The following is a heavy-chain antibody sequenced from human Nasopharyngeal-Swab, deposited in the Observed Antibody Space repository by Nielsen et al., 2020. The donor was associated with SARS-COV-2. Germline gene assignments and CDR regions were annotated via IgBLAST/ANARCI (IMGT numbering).Heavy chain of an antibody. CDR3: ARGYRHLVGSVPYYYYGMDV. CDR2: VYTSGST. Sequence: SETLSLTCSVSGASISTYFWSWIRQPAGKGLEWIGRVYTSGSTNYNPSLKSRVTISVDSSKNQFSLKLTSVTAADTAVYYCARGYRHLVGSVPYYYYGMDVWGQGTTVTVFS. J-gene: IGHJ6*02. V-gene: IGHV4-4*07. CDR1: GASISTYF. D-gene: IGHD6-6*01.